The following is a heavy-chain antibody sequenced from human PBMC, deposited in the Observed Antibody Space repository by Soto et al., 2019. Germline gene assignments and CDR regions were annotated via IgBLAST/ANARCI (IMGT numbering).Heavy chain of an antibody. Sequence: QITLKESGPTLVKPTQTLTLTCTFSGFSLTTGGVAVGWIRQPPVKDLEWLALIYWDDDKRYSPSLKSRRSITKDTSKNQVVLTMTNMDPVDTATYYCAHRECSGADCDSRWYFGLWGRGTLVTVSS. CDR1: GFSLTTGGVA. D-gene: IGHD2-15*01. CDR3: AHRECSGADCDSRWYFGL. J-gene: IGHJ2*01. V-gene: IGHV2-5*02. CDR2: IYWDDDK.